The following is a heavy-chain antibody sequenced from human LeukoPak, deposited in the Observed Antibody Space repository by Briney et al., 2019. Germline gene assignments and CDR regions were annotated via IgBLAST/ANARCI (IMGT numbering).Heavy chain of an antibody. J-gene: IGHJ4*02. D-gene: IGHD6-19*01. CDR2: IYYSGST. Sequence: TSETLSLTCTVSGGSISSYYWSWIRQPPGKGLEWIRYIYYSGSTNYNPSLKSRVTISVDTSKNQFSLKLSSVTAADTAVYYCARQGLGSGWTFDYWGQGTLVTVPS. CDR1: GGSISSYY. CDR3: ARQGLGSGWTFDY. V-gene: IGHV4-59*08.